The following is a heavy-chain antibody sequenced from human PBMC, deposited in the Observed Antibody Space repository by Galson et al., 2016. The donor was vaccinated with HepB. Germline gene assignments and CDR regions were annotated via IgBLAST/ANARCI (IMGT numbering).Heavy chain of an antibody. CDR2: IGTAGDT. D-gene: IGHD2-21*01. CDR1: GFSLSKYD. Sequence: SLRLSCAASGFSLSKYDMHWVRQETGKGLEWVSGIGTAGDTYYPGSVKGRFTISREDAKNSFYLQMNSLRAGDTAIYYCARAPRYYQYYGMDFWGQGTTVTVSS. J-gene: IGHJ6*02. CDR3: ARAPRYYQYYGMDF. V-gene: IGHV3-13*01.